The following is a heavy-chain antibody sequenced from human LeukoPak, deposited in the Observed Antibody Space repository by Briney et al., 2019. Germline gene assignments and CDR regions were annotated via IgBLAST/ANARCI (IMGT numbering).Heavy chain of an antibody. CDR3: ARGYDPVDY. J-gene: IGHJ4*02. CDR2: IYSSGTT. CDR1: GGSISGYY. Sequence: PSETLSLTCTVSGGSISGYYWNWVRQPAGKGLEWIGRIYSSGTTDDNPSLKSRVTMSVDTSQNVVSLRMTSVTAADTAVYYCARGYDPVDYWGQGTLVTVSS. D-gene: IGHD3-22*01. V-gene: IGHV4-4*07.